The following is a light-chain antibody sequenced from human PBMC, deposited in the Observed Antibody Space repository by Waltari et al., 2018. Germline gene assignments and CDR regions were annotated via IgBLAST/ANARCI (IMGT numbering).Light chain of an antibody. CDR2: DAS. Sequence: EIVLTHSPGTLSLSRGERATLSCRASESVGRSLAWYQQKPGQAPRLLIYDASSRATGIPDKFSGSGSGTDFSLTISRVEPEDFAVYFCQKYESLPVTFGQGTKVEVK. J-gene: IGKJ1*01. CDR1: ESVGRS. CDR3: QKYESLPVT. V-gene: IGKV3-20*01.